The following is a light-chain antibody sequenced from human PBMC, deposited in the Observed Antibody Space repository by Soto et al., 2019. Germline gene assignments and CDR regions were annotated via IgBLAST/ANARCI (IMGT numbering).Light chain of an antibody. J-gene: IGKJ1*01. CDR3: LLDYAYFWA. CDR1: QGIRSA. V-gene: IGKV1-6*01. CDR2: AAS. Sequence: AIQLTQXPSXXSASVGDRVTITCRASQGIRSALGWYQQKPGKVPKLLIYAASTLQSGVPSRFSGSGFGTDFTLTINSLQPEDFATYYCLLDYAYFWAFGQGTKVEVK.